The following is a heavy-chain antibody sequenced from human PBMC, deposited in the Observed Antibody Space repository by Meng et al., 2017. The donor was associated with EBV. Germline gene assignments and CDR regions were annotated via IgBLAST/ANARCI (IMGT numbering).Heavy chain of an antibody. J-gene: IGHJ4*02. V-gene: IGHV3-23*01. CDR1: GFSFSNYA. CDR2: ISATSVDT. Sequence: LEAGGGLVQPGGSLRLSCAASGFSFSNYAMGWVRQAPGKGLEWVSGISATSVDTYYADSVKGRFAISRDNSKNTVTLHMNILRAEDTAIYYCNSGSHSPLDSWGQGTLVTVSS. D-gene: IGHD1-26*01. CDR3: NSGSHSPLDS.